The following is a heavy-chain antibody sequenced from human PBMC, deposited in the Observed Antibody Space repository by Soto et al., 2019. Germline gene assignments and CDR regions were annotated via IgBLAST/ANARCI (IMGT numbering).Heavy chain of an antibody. D-gene: IGHD3-10*01. CDR3: ARASGSGSYWNYYGMDV. CDR1: GGSLSGYY. V-gene: IGHV4-34*01. J-gene: IGHJ6*02. CDR2: INPSGST. Sequence: QVQLQQWGAGLLKPSETLSLTCAVYGGSLSGYYWSWIRQPPGKGLEWLGEINPSGSTNYNPSLNSRVTISVDTSKNHLSLKLSSVTAADTAVSDCARASGSGSYWNYYGMDVWGQGTTVTVSS.